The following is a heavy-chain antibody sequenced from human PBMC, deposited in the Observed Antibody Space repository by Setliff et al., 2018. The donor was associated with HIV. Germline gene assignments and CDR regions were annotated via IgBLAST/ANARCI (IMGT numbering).Heavy chain of an antibody. CDR2: IYTTGGT. J-gene: IGHJ4*02. Sequence: SETLSLTCNISGVSIPTNYWNWIRQPAGKGLEWIGRIYTTGGTNYNPALKSRVTMSIDTSKNQISLKLNSVTAADTATYYCARHSGLGGYYSPFDYWGPGTLVTVSS. CDR1: GVSIPTNY. V-gene: IGHV4-4*07. CDR3: ARHSGLGGYYSPFDY. D-gene: IGHD3-22*01.